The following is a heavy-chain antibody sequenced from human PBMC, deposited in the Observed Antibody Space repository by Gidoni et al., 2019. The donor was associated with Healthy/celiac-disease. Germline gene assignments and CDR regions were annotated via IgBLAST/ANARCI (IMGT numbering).Heavy chain of an antibody. J-gene: IGHJ6*02. V-gene: IGHV4-34*01. CDR3: ARLRFLYGMDV. D-gene: IGHD3-3*01. Sequence: QVQLQQWGAGLLKPSETLSLTCAVYGGSFSGYYWSWIRQPPGKGLEWIGEINHSGRTNYNPSLKSRVTISVDTSKNQFSLKLSSVTAADTAVYYCARLRFLYGMDVWGQGTTVTVSS. CDR1: GGSFSGYY. CDR2: INHSGRT.